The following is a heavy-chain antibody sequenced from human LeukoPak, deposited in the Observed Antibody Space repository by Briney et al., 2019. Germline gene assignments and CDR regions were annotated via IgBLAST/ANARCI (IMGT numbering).Heavy chain of an antibody. Sequence: SETLSLTCTVSGGSVSSGSYYWSWIRQPPGKGLEWIGYIYYSGSTNYNPSLKSRVTISVDTSKNQFSLKLSSVTAADTAVYYCARVGVSWSSDYWGQGTLVTVSS. J-gene: IGHJ4*02. V-gene: IGHV4-61*01. CDR3: ARVGVSWSSDY. CDR2: IYYSGST. CDR1: GGSVSSGSYY. D-gene: IGHD6-13*01.